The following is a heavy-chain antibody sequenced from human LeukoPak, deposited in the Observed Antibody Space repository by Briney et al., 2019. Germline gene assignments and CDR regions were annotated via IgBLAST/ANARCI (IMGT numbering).Heavy chain of an antibody. Sequence: GASVKVSCKASGYTFTSYYMHWVRPAPGQGLEWMGIINPSGGSTSYAQKFQGRVTMTRDTSTSTVYMELSSLRSEDTAVYYCAREFVLARTGYSYGYSYFDYRGQGTLVTVSS. D-gene: IGHD5-18*01. CDR2: INPSGGST. V-gene: IGHV1-46*01. CDR3: AREFVLARTGYSYGYSYFDY. J-gene: IGHJ4*02. CDR1: GYTFTSYY.